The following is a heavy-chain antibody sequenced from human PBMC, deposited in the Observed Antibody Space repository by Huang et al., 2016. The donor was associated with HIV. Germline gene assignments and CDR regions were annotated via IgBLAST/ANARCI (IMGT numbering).Heavy chain of an antibody. Sequence: QVQLVESGGGVVQPGRSLRLSCAASGFSFANYAMHWVRQATGKRLEWVTVISNDGSRRYYADSVKGRFTISRDNFKNALYLQMNRLRGDDTAVYYCTREYTVAGAFDLWGQGTMVTVSS. CDR2: ISNDGSRR. CDR3: TREYTVAGAFDL. J-gene: IGHJ3*01. CDR1: GFSFANYA. D-gene: IGHD5-12*01. V-gene: IGHV3-30-3*01.